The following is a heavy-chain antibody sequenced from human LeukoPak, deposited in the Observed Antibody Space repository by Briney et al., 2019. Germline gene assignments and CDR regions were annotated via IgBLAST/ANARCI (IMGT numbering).Heavy chain of an antibody. CDR3: ARGQWLVNY. CDR1: GGSISSGGYY. D-gene: IGHD6-19*01. V-gene: IGHV4-30-2*01. CDR2: IYHSGST. J-gene: IGHJ4*02. Sequence: SETLSLTCTVSGGSISSGGYYWSWIRQPPGKGLEWIGYIYHSGSTYYNPSLKSRVTISVDRSKNQFSLKLSSETAADTAVYYCARGQWLVNYWGQGTLVTVSS.